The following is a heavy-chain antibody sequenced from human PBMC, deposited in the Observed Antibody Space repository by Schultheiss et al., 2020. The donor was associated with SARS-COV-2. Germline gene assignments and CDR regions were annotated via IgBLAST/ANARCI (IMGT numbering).Heavy chain of an antibody. D-gene: IGHD5-24*01. J-gene: IGHJ2*01. CDR2: ISSDGSDK. CDR3: ARRRYDRLQSRYFDL. CDR1: GFTFSSYA. V-gene: IGHV3-30*04. Sequence: GESLKISCAASGFTFSSYAIHWVRQAPGKGLEWTAVISSDGSDKFYADSVKGRLTISRDNSKNTLYLQMNSLRAEDTAVYYCARRRYDRLQSRYFDLWGRGTLVTVSS.